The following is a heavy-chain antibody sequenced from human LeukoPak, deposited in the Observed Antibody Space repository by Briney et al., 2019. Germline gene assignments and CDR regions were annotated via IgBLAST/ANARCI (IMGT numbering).Heavy chain of an antibody. D-gene: IGHD3-10*01. Sequence: GGSLRLSCAASGFTFSSYAMHWVRQAPGEGLEWVAVISYDGSNKYYADSVKGRFTISRDNSKNTLYLQMNSLRAEDTAVYYCARDRITMVRGPFDYWGQGTLVTVSS. CDR2: ISYDGSNK. CDR1: GFTFSSYA. CDR3: ARDRITMVRGPFDY. J-gene: IGHJ4*02. V-gene: IGHV3-30-3*01.